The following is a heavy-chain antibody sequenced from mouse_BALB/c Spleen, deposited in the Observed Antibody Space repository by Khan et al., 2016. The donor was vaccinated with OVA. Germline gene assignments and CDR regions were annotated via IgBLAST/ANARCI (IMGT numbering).Heavy chain of an antibody. V-gene: IGHV9-1*02. J-gene: IGHJ4*01. D-gene: IGHD2-3*01. Sequence: QIQLVQSGPELKKPGETVKISCKASGYTFTNYGMNWVKQAPGKGLKWMGWINTYTGEPTYADDFKGRFAFSLETSASTAYLQINNLKNEDMATYFCARKVYDGYYVGAMDYWGQGTSVTVSS. CDR3: ARKVYDGYYVGAMDY. CDR1: GYTFTNYG. CDR2: INTYTGEP.